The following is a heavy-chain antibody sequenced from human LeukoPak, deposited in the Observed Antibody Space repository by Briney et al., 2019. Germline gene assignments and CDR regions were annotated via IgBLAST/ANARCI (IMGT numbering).Heavy chain of an antibody. CDR1: EFTFSVYM. D-gene: IGHD3-3*01. CDR2: ISSSSSYM. CDR3: ATIPPPTSAVFGVVTHAY. Sequence: GGSLRLSRAASEFTFSVYMLKWVREASGKGLEGVSSISSSSSYMYYADSVKGRFTISRDKAKNPLYLQMNSLGVEATAVYYCATIPPPTSAVFGVVTHAYWGHGTLVTVSS. J-gene: IGHJ4*01. V-gene: IGHV3-21*04.